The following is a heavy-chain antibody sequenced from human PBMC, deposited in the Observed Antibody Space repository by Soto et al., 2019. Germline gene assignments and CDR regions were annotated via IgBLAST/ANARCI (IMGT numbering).Heavy chain of an antibody. J-gene: IGHJ5*02. Sequence: SETLSLTCTVSGGSVRSGSYYWSWIRQPPGKGLEWIGYIYYSGSTNYNPSLKSRVTISVDTSKNQFSLKLSSVTAADTAVYYCARDSRAYSSSSSVSWFDPWGQGTLVTVSS. CDR1: GGSVRSGSYY. D-gene: IGHD6-6*01. CDR2: IYYSGST. V-gene: IGHV4-61*01. CDR3: ARDSRAYSSSSSVSWFDP.